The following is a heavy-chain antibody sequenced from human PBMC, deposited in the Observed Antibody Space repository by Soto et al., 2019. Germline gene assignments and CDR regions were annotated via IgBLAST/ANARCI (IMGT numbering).Heavy chain of an antibody. J-gene: IGHJ4*02. CDR2: IFYDGYT. Sequence: QLQLQESGPGLVMPSETLSLTCTVSGDSSSGSPYFWGWIRQPPGKRLEWIGSIFYDGYTLYTPSLRSRVTISVDTSKNQFSLKLASVAAADTATYFCARLQAAVPHYWGQGTLVTVSS. D-gene: IGHD6-13*01. CDR3: ARLQAAVPHY. V-gene: IGHV4-39*01. CDR1: GDSSSGSPYF.